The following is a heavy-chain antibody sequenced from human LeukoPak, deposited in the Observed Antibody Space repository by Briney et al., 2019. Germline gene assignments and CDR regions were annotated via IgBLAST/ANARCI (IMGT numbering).Heavy chain of an antibody. CDR3: ARTGYGSGSSGAFDI. D-gene: IGHD3-10*01. CDR1: GGSVSNTGSY. CDR2: IYYSGRT. V-gene: IGHV4-39*07. J-gene: IGHJ3*02. Sequence: SETLSLTCNVSGGSVSNTGSYWGWIRQPPGKGLEWIGSIYYSGRTYHNPSLKSRVTISVDTSKNQFSLKLSSVTAADTAVYYCARTGYGSGSSGAFDIWGQGTMVTVSS.